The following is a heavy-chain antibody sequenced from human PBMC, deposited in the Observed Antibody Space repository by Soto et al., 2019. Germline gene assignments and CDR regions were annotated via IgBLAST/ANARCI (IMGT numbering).Heavy chain of an antibody. V-gene: IGHV4-61*08. CDR2: IYYSGST. CDR3: ARENAYSAGLFDY. D-gene: IGHD4-4*01. CDR1: GGSISSGDYY. Sequence: PSETLSLTCTVSGGSISSGDYYWSWIRQPPGKGLEWIGYIYYSGSTNYNPSLKSRVTISLDTSKNQFSLHLSSVTPADTAVYYCARENAYSAGLFDYWGQGTLVTVSS. J-gene: IGHJ4*02.